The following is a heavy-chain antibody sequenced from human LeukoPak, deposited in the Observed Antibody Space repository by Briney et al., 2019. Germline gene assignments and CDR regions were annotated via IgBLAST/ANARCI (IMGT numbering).Heavy chain of an antibody. CDR2: IYYSGST. CDR3: ASGHRDYSGDWFDP. J-gene: IGHJ5*02. V-gene: IGHV4-39*01. Sequence: PSETLSLTCTVSGGSISSSSYYWGWIRQPPGKGLEWIGSIYYSGSTCYNPSLKSRVTISVDTSKNQFSLKLSSVTAADTAVYYCASGHRDYSGDWFDPWGQGTLVTVSS. D-gene: IGHD4-11*01. CDR1: GGSISSSSYY.